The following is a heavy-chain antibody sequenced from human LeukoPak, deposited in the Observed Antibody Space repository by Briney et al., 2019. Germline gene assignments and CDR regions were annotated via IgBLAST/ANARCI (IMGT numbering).Heavy chain of an antibody. V-gene: IGHV1-69*05. CDR1: GGTFSSYA. CDR3: ALPYYDFRSGYSSMDV. D-gene: IGHD3-3*01. J-gene: IGHJ6*03. CDR2: IIPIFGTA. Sequence: SVKVSCKASGGTFSSYAISWVRQAPGQGLEWMGRIIPIFGTANYAQKFQGRVTITTDESTSTAYMELSSLRSEDTAVYYCALPYYDFRSGYSSMDVWGKGTTVTVSS.